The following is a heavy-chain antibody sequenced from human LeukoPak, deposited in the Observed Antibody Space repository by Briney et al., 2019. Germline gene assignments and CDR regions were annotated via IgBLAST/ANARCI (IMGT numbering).Heavy chain of an antibody. CDR3: AKDIGSSSWYFDY. CDR2: ISWNSGSI. D-gene: IGHD6-13*01. Sequence: HPGGSLRLSCAASGFTFDDYAMHWVRQAPGKGLEWVSGISWNSGSIGYADSVKDRFTISRDNAKNSLNLQMNSLRVEDTALYYCAKDIGSSSWYFDYWGQGTLVTVSS. V-gene: IGHV3-9*01. J-gene: IGHJ4*02. CDR1: GFTFDDYA.